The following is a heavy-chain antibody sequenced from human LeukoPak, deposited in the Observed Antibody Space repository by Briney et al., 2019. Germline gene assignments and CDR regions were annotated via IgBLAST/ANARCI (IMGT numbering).Heavy chain of an antibody. V-gene: IGHV3-23*01. CDR1: GFTFSSYA. D-gene: IGHD2-15*01. Sequence: PGGSLRLSCAASGFTFSSYAMSWVRQAPGKGLEWVSAISGSGGSTYYADSVKGRFTISRDNSKNTLYLQMNSLRAEDTAVYYCATHRGTIEGIVVVVAPPSYFDYWGQGTLVTVSS. J-gene: IGHJ4*02. CDR3: ATHRGTIEGIVVVVAPPSYFDY. CDR2: ISGSGGST.